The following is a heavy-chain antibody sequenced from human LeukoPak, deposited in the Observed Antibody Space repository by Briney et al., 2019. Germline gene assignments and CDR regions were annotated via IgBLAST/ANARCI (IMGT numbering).Heavy chain of an antibody. CDR2: INHSGST. CDR3: ATGPGSNYHYYYYYGMDV. V-gene: IGHV4-34*01. Sequence: KPSETLSLTCAVYGGSFSGYYWSWIRQPPGKGLEWIGEINHSGSTNYNPSLKSRVTISVDTSKNQFSLKLSSVTAADTAVYCCATGPGSNYHYYYYYGMDVWGQGTTVTVSS. J-gene: IGHJ6*02. D-gene: IGHD3-10*01. CDR1: GGSFSGYY.